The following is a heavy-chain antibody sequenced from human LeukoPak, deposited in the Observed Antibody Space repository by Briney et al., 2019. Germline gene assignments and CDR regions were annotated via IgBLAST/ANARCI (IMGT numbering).Heavy chain of an antibody. J-gene: IGHJ3*02. D-gene: IGHD3-10*01. CDR1: GGSISSSSYY. V-gene: IGHV4-39*01. CDR3: ARVDSGAFDI. Sequence: PSETLSLTCTVSGGSISSSSYYWGWIRQPPGKGLEWIGSIYYSGSTYYNPSLKSRVTISVDTSKNQFSLKLSSVTAADTAVYYCARVDSGAFDIWGQGTMVTVSS. CDR2: IYYSGST.